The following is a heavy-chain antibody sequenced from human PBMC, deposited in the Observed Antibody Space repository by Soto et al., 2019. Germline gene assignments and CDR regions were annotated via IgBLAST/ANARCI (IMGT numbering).Heavy chain of an antibody. J-gene: IGHJ4*02. V-gene: IGHV4-39*01. CDR2: IYYSGST. CDR3: ATSSGWHFPADY. Sequence: QLQLQESGPGLVKPSETLSLTCTVSGGSISSSSYYWGWIRQPPGKGLEWIGSIYYSGSTYYNPSLKSRVTISVDTSKNQFSLKLSSVTAADTAVYYCATSSGWHFPADYWGQGTLVTVSS. D-gene: IGHD6-19*01. CDR1: GGSISSSSYY.